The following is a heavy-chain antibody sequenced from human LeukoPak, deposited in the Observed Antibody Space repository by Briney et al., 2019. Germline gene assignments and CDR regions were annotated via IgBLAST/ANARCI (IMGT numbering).Heavy chain of an antibody. CDR2: ISYDGSNK. CDR1: GFTFSSYA. Sequence: PGGSLRLSCAASGFTFSSYAMHWVRQAPGKGLEWVAVISYDGSNKYYADSVKGRFTISRDNAKNSLYLQMNSLRAEDTAVYYCARSPDCSGGSCYPDLTYWGQGTLVTVSS. CDR3: ARSPDCSGGSCYPDLTY. J-gene: IGHJ4*02. D-gene: IGHD2-15*01. V-gene: IGHV3-30-3*01.